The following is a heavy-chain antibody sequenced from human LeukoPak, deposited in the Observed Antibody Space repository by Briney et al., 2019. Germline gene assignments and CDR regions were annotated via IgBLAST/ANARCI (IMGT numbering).Heavy chain of an antibody. D-gene: IGHD3-22*01. CDR3: ARVLRDSSGYFIFDY. Sequence: GGSLRLSCAASGFTFSSYGMHWVRQAPGKGLEWVAVISYDGSNKYYADSVKGRFTISRDNSKNTLYLQMNSLRAEDTAVYYCARVLRDSSGYFIFDYWGQGTLVTVSS. J-gene: IGHJ4*02. CDR1: GFTFSSYG. V-gene: IGHV3-30*03. CDR2: ISYDGSNK.